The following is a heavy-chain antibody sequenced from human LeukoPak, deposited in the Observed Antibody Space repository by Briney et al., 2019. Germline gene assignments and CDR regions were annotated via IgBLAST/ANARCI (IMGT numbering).Heavy chain of an antibody. CDR1: GFTFSSYA. J-gene: IGHJ6*03. D-gene: IGHD1-26*01. Sequence: GRSLRLSCAASGFTFSSYAMHWVRQAPGKGLEWVAVISYDGSNKYYADSVKGRFTISRDSAKNSLYLQMNSLRAEDTAVYYCARDLGSGSQYMDVWGRGTTVTVSS. V-gene: IGHV3-30-3*01. CDR3: ARDLGSGSQYMDV. CDR2: ISYDGSNK.